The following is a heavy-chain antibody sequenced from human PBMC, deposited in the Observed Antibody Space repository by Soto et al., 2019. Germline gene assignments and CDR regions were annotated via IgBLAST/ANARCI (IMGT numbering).Heavy chain of an antibody. D-gene: IGHD2-2*01. CDR3: ARDPEDSTGWRDALAI. J-gene: IGHJ3*02. V-gene: IGHV1-69*08. CDR1: GATDNTYK. Sequence: QLVQSGAEVKKPGSSVRVSCKASGATDNTYKITWVRQAPGQGFEWVGRVIPSVGSSSYAPKFGGRLSLTADESKNIVYLRLSSLRPEDTAIYFCARDPEDSTGWRDALAIWGQGTMVTVSS. CDR2: VIPSVGSS.